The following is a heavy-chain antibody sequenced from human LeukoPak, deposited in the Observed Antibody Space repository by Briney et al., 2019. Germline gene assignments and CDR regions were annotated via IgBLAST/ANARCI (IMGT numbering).Heavy chain of an antibody. CDR3: AKTTTIVRWFDP. CDR2: ISGSGGSP. V-gene: IGHV3-23*01. D-gene: IGHD3-22*01. Sequence: GGSLRLSCAASGFTLSSYAMSWVRQAPGKGLEWVSAISGSGGSPYYADSVKGRFTITRDNSKITLYLQLNSLRADDSALYYCAKTTTIVRWFDPWGQGTLVTVSS. CDR1: GFTLSSYA. J-gene: IGHJ5*02.